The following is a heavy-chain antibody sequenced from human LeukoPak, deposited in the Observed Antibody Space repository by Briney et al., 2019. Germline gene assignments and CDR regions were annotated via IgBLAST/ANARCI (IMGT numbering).Heavy chain of an antibody. V-gene: IGHV3-7*01. CDR2: INQDGSEI. Sequence: GGSLRLSCAVSGFTFSRYWMAWVRQAPGKGLEWVANINQDGSEIHYVDSVKGRFTISRDNAENSLYLQMNSLRAEDTAVYHCARDYSHYTDVWGKGTTVTVSS. CDR3: ARDYSHYTDV. J-gene: IGHJ6*03. CDR1: GFTFSRYW.